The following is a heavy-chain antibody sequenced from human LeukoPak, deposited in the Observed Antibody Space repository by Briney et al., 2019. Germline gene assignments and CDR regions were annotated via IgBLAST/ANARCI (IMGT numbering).Heavy chain of an antibody. V-gene: IGHV4-59*01. CDR3: ARGRSNYYGMDV. CDR1: DGSINSYY. D-gene: IGHD1-26*01. CDR2: IYYNGNT. Sequence: SETLSLTCSVSDGSINSYYRNWIRRPPGKGLEWIGYIYYNGNTNYSPSLKSRVTMSVDTSKNLLSLKVSSVTAADTAVYYCARGRSNYYGMDVWGQGTTVTVSS. J-gene: IGHJ6*02.